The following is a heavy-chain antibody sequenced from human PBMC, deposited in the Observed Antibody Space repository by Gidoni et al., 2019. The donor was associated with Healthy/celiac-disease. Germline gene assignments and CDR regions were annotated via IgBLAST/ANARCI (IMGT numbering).Heavy chain of an antibody. J-gene: IGHJ3*02. Sequence: QVQLQESGPGLVKPSQTLSLTCTVSGGSISSCGYYWSWIRQHPGKGLEWIGYIYYSGSTYYNPSLKSRVTISVDTSKNQFSLKLSSVTAADTAVYYCARRPDGIVVVTGGDAFDIWGQGTMVTVSS. V-gene: IGHV4-31*03. CDR2: IYYSGST. CDR1: GGSISSCGYY. D-gene: IGHD2-21*02. CDR3: ARRPDGIVVVTGGDAFDI.